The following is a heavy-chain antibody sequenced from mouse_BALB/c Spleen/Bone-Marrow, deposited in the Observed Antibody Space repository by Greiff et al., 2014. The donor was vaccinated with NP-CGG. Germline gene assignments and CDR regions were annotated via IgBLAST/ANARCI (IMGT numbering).Heavy chain of an antibody. J-gene: IGHJ2*01. Sequence: VKLVESGAELVRPGSSVKISCKASGYAFSSYWMNWVKQRPGQGLEWIGQIYPGDGDTNYNGNFKDKATLTTDKSSTTAYMQLSSLTSEDSAVYFCARGGRLTRYYFDYWGQGTTLTVSS. CDR3: ARGGRLTRYYFDY. CDR1: GYAFSSYW. V-gene: IGHV1-80*01. CDR2: IYPGDGDT. D-gene: IGHD1-3*01.